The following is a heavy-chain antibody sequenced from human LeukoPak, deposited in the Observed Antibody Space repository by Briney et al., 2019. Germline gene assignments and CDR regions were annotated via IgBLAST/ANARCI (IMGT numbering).Heavy chain of an antibody. Sequence: PGRSLRLSCAASGFTFSSYAMHWVRQAPGKGLEWVAVISYDGSNRYYADSVKGRFTISRDNSKNTLYLQMNSLRAEDTAVYYCATGVTRYYYGMDVWGQGTTVTVSS. CDR1: GFTFSSYA. CDR2: ISYDGSNR. J-gene: IGHJ6*02. D-gene: IGHD3-3*01. CDR3: ATGVTRYYYGMDV. V-gene: IGHV3-30-3*01.